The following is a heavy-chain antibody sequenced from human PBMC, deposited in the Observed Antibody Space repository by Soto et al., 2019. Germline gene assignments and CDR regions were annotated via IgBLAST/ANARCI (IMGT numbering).Heavy chain of an antibody. J-gene: IGHJ5*02. Sequence: SETLALTCAVSGGSISSYYWSWIRQPPGKGLEWIGYIYYSGSTNYNPSLKSRVTISVDTSKNQFSLKLSSVTAADTAVYYCARDKYYSSTSPNWFDPWGQGTLVPVSS. V-gene: IGHV4-59*01. D-gene: IGHD6-13*01. CDR2: IYYSGST. CDR3: ARDKYYSSTSPNWFDP. CDR1: GGSISSYY.